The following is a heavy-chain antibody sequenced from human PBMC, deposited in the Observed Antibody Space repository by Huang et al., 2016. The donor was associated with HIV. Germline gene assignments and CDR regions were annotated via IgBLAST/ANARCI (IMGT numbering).Heavy chain of an antibody. CDR3: ARQVDGFRSHFDF. Sequence: EVLLVQSGAELKEPGESLQISCKASGYGFSSYWIGWVRQKPGKGLEWMGIIYPRDSETKSSPSFDGQVTISADKSTRTAYLQWESLKAPDTAIYFCARQVDGFRSHFDFWGQGTLVSVSS. D-gene: IGHD5-18*01. V-gene: IGHV5-51*01. CDR2: IYPRDSET. CDR1: GYGFSSYW. J-gene: IGHJ4*02.